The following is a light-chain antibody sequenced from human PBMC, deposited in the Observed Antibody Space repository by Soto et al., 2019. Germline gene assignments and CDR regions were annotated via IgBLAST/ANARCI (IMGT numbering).Light chain of an antibody. CDR1: RGVGSD. J-gene: IGKJ1*01. CDR2: AAS. CDR3: LQDYGDSWT. Sequence: QMTQSPSSLSASGGNKIIITCRASRGVGSDVSSYQQKPGQAPKLLLYAASNLYTGVQSRFSGSRSGTEFTLTISTLEPEDFASYYCLQDYGDSWTVGQGTKVDSK. V-gene: IGKV1-6*01.